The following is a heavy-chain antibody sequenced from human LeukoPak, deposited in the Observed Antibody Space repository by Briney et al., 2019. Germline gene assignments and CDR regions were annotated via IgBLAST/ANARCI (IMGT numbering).Heavy chain of an antibody. D-gene: IGHD2-2*01. CDR2: IYSGGST. V-gene: IGHV3-53*04. CDR1: GFTVSSNY. CDR3: ARDHYCSSTSCPLYGMDV. J-gene: IGHJ6*02. Sequence: GGSLRLSCAASGFTVSSNYMSWVRQAPGKGLEWVSVIYSGGSTYYADSVKGRFTISGHNSKNTLYLQMNSLRAEDTAVYYCARDHYCSSTSCPLYGMDVWGQGTTVTVSS.